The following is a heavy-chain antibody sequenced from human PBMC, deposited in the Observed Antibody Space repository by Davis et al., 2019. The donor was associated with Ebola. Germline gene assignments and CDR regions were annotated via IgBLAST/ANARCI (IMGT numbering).Heavy chain of an antibody. D-gene: IGHD6-19*01. Sequence: SETLSLTCTVSGGSISSYYWSWIRQPPGKGLEWIGEINHSGSTNYNPSLKSRVTISADTSKNQFSLKLSSVTAADTAVYYCARREVGGIAVFDYWGQGTLVTVSS. CDR1: GGSISSYY. CDR3: ARREVGGIAVFDY. V-gene: IGHV4-34*01. J-gene: IGHJ4*02. CDR2: INHSGST.